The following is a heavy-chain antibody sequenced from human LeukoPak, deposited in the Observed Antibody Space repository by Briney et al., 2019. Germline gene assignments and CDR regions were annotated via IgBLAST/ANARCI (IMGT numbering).Heavy chain of an antibody. V-gene: IGHV3-30*18. D-gene: IGHD6-13*01. CDR2: ISHDGNNK. CDR3: AKADRTAASGACNF. Sequence: PGGSLRLSCAASGFTFSTNAMYWVRQAPGKGLEWVAVISHDGNNKYYADSVKGRFTISRDNSKNTLYLQMDSLRAEDTALYNCAKADRTAASGACNFWGQGTLVTVSS. CDR1: GFTFSTNA. J-gene: IGHJ4*02.